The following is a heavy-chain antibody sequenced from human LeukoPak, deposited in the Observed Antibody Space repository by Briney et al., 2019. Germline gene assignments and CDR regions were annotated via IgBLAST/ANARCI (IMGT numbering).Heavy chain of an antibody. V-gene: IGHV1-18*01. J-gene: IGHJ4*02. CDR2: ISAYNGNT. CDR3: ARGAVDDFWSGYFDY. Sequence: ASVKVSCKASGYTFTSYGISWVRQAPGQGLEWVGWISAYNGNTNYAQKLQGRVTMTTDTSTSTAYMKLRSLRSDDTAVYYCARGAVDDFWSGYFDYWGQGTLVTVSS. CDR1: GYTFTSYG. D-gene: IGHD3-3*01.